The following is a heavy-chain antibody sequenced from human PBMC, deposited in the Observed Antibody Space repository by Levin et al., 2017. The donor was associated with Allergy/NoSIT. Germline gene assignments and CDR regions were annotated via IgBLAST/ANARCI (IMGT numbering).Heavy chain of an antibody. J-gene: IGHJ3*02. Sequence: PSETLSLTCATSGFTVSSNYMSWVRQAPGKGLEWVSIIYAGGTAYYTDSVQGRFTISRDNSKNTLYLQMNSLRAEDTAVYYCARVWFGEFNNLPGVFDIWGQGTMVTVSS. CDR3: ARVWFGEFNNLPGVFDI. CDR2: IYAGGTA. V-gene: IGHV3-53*01. CDR1: GFTVSSNY. D-gene: IGHD3-10*01.